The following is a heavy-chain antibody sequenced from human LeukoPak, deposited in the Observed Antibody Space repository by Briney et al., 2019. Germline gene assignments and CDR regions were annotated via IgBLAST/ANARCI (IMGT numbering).Heavy chain of an antibody. CDR1: GYTFTGYY. J-gene: IGHJ4*02. D-gene: IGHD6-13*01. CDR3: ARAGYSSSWQAGYYFGY. V-gene: IGHV1-2*02. CDR2: INPNSGGT. Sequence: GASVKVSCKASGYTFTGYYMHWVRQAPGQGLEWMGWINPNSGGTNYAQKFQGRVTMTRDASISTAYMELSRLRSDDTAVYYCARAGYSSSWQAGYYFGYWGQGTLVTVPS.